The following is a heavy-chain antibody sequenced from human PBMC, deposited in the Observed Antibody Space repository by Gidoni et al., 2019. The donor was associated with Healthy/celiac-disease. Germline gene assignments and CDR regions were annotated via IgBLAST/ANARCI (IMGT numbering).Heavy chain of an antibody. CDR3: VKEPTGIAASGTPPYFDY. CDR1: GFTFSSNA. V-gene: IGHV3-64D*09. Sequence: EVQLVESGGGLVQPGGSLRLSCSATGFTFSSNAMHWVRQAPGKGLEYVSAISSNGGSTYYADSVKGRFTISRDNSKNTLYLQMSSLRAEDTAVYYCVKEPTGIAASGTPPYFDYWGQGTLVTVSS. J-gene: IGHJ4*02. CDR2: ISSNGGST. D-gene: IGHD6-13*01.